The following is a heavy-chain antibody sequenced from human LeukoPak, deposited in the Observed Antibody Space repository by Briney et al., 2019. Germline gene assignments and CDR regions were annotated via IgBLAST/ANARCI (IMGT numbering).Heavy chain of an antibody. J-gene: IGHJ4*02. CDR3: ARVNSSSSLDY. V-gene: IGHV4-34*01. Sequence: SETLPLTCAVYGGSFSGYYWSWIRQPPGKGLEWIGEINHSGSTNYNPSLKSRVTISVDTSKNQFSLKLSSVTAADTAVYYCARVNSSSSLDYWGQGTLVTVSS. CDR2: INHSGST. CDR1: GGSFSGYY. D-gene: IGHD6-6*01.